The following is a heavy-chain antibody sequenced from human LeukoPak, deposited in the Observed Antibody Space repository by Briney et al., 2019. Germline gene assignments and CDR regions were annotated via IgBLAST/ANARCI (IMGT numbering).Heavy chain of an antibody. CDR1: GGSISSYY. CDR2: IHNSGTT. J-gene: IGHJ6*02. CDR3: ARGYGMDV. V-gene: IGHV4-59*01. Sequence: PSETLSLVCTVSGGSISSYYWSWIRQRPGKGLEWIAYIHNSGTTNYNPTLKSRVTISIEMSKNQLSLKLSSVTAADTAVYYCARGYGMDVWGQGTT.